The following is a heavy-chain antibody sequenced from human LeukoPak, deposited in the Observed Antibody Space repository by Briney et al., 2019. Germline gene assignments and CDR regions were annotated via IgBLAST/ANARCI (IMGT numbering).Heavy chain of an antibody. CDR3: ARSGSYATGFDY. CDR1: GYTFTSYY. D-gene: IGHD1-26*01. Sequence: ASVKVSCKASGYTFTSYYMHWVRQAPGRGLEWMGIINPSGGSTSYAQKFQGRVTMTRDTSTSTVYMELSSLRSEDTAVYYSARSGSYATGFDYWGQGTLVTVSS. J-gene: IGHJ4*02. CDR2: INPSGGST. V-gene: IGHV1-46*03.